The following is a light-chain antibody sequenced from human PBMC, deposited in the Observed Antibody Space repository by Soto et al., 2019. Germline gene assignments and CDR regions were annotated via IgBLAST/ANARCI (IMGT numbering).Light chain of an antibody. Sequence: QSVLAQPASVSGSRGQSITISCTGTSSEVGRYNYVSWFQQHPGKVPKLIIYDVINRPSGVSDRFSGSKSGNTASLTISGLHPEDEADYYCSSFTSSSTFVFGTGTKVTVL. CDR2: DVI. CDR1: SSEVGRYNY. J-gene: IGLJ1*01. CDR3: SSFTSSSTFV. V-gene: IGLV2-14*03.